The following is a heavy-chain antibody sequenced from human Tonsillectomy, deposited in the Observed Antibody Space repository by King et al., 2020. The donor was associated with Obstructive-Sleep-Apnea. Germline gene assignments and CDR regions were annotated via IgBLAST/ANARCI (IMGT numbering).Heavy chain of an antibody. CDR2: IDWDDDK. CDR3: AQFKGSSSCIHGMDV. D-gene: IGHD6-13*01. V-gene: IGHV2-70*11. Sequence: RVTLKESGSALVKPTQTLTLTCTFSGFSLSTSGMCVSWIRQPPGKALEWLARIDWDDDKYYSTSLKTRLTISKDTSKNQVVLTMTNMDPVDTATYYCAQFKGSSSCIHGMDVWGQGTTVTVSS. J-gene: IGHJ6*02. CDR1: GFSLSTSGMC.